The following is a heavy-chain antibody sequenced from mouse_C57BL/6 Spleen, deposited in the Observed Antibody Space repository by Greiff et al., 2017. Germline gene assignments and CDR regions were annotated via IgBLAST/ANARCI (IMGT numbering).Heavy chain of an antibody. D-gene: IGHD3-3*01. V-gene: IGHV14-4*01. CDR1: GFNIKDDY. CDR3: TRGGTPDY. J-gene: IGHJ2*01. CDR2: IDPANGDT. Sequence: VQLKQSGAELVRPGASVKLSCTASGFNIKDDYMHWVKQRPEQGLEWIGWIDPANGDTEYASKFQGKATITADPSSNTAYLQLSSLTSEDTAVYYYTRGGTPDYWGQGTTLTVSS.